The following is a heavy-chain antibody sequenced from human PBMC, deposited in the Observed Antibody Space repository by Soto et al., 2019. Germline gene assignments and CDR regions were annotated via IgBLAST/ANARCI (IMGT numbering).Heavy chain of an antibody. CDR2: ISAYNGNT. CDR1: GYTFTSYD. CDR3: ARGRYFDWLSSISTFDY. V-gene: IGHV1-18*01. J-gene: IGHJ4*02. Sequence: ASVKVSCKASGYTFTSYDINWVRQATGQGLEWMGWISAYNGNTNCAQKLQGRVTMTTDTSTSTAYMELRSLRSDDTAVYYCARGRYFDWLSSISTFDYWGQGTLVTVSS. D-gene: IGHD3-9*01.